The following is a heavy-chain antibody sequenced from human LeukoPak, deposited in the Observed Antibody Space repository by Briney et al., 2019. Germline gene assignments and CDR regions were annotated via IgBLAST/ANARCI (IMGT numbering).Heavy chain of an antibody. CDR3: AREGPYKAAAGMYYYGMDV. V-gene: IGHV3-21*01. Sequence: GGSLRLSCAASGFTFSSYSMNWVRQAPGKGLEWVSSISSSSSYIYYADPVKGRFTISRDNAKNSLYLQMNSLRAEDTAVYYCAREGPYKAAAGMYYYGMDVWGQGTTVTVSS. CDR1: GFTFSSYS. J-gene: IGHJ6*02. CDR2: ISSSSSYI. D-gene: IGHD6-13*01.